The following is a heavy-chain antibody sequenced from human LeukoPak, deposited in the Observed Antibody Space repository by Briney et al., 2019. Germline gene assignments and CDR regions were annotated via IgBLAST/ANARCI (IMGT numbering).Heavy chain of an antibody. J-gene: IGHJ5*02. V-gene: IGHV1-18*01. CDR1: GYTFTSYG. D-gene: IGHD2-21*02. Sequence: GASVKVSCKASGYTFTSYGISWVRQAPGQGLEWMGWISAYNGNTNYAQKLQGRVTMTTDTSTSTAYMELRSLRSDDTAVYYCALAYCGGDCYSYGFDPWGQGTLVTVSS. CDR3: ALAYCGGDCYSYGFDP. CDR2: ISAYNGNT.